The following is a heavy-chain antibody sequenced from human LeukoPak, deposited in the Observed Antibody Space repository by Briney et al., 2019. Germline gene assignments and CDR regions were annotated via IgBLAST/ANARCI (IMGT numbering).Heavy chain of an antibody. CDR1: GYTFTSYY. CDR3: ARENLGELPLDY. CDR2: INPSGDST. D-gene: IGHD3-16*01. J-gene: IGHJ4*02. V-gene: IGHV1-46*01. Sequence: ASVKISCKASGYTFTSYYMHWVRQAPGQGLEWMGIINPSGDSTSYAQKFQGTVTMSVDTSKNQFSLKLSSVTAADTAVYYCARENLGELPLDYWGQGTLVTVSS.